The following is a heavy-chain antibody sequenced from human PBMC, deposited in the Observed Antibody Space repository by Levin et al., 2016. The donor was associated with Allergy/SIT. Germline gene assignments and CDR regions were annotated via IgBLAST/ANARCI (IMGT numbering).Heavy chain of an antibody. CDR1: GDSISSYY. D-gene: IGHD5-24*01. CDR2: GHADGTS. J-gene: IGHJ3*02. Sequence: SETLSLTCTVSGDSISSYYWSWIRQPAGPAGKGLEWIGRGHADGTSSYNASLKSRVTMSLDTSKNQVSLKLRSVTAADTAVYYCATTSRRDEPFNIWGQGTMVTVSS. CDR3: ATTSRRDEPFNI. V-gene: IGHV4-4*07.